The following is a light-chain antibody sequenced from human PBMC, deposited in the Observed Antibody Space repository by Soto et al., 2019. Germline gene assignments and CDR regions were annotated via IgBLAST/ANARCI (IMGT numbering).Light chain of an antibody. CDR3: QQYGGSPRT. V-gene: IGKV3-20*01. Sequence: EIVLTQSPGTLSFSPGERATLSCRASQSISSNYLAWYQQTPGQAPRLLIYDASSRAAGIPDRFSGSGSGTDFTLTISRLEPEDFGVYYCQQYGGSPRTFGQGTKVEIK. J-gene: IGKJ1*01. CDR1: QSISSNY. CDR2: DAS.